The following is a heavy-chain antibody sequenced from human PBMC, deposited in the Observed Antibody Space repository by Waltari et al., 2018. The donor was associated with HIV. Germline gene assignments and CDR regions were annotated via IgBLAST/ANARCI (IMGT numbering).Heavy chain of an antibody. CDR1: GFMFDEYT. V-gene: IGHV3-43*01. Sequence: EVQLVESGGAVVQPGGSLRLSCAASGFMFDEYTMHWVRQVPGKGLEGVAIIRGDGATTYSADSGKGRFTMSRDNSKNSLYLQMNSLRTDDTALYFCAKEGGGGSTSPYYFDSWGQGTLVTVSS. D-gene: IGHD2-15*01. CDR3: AKEGGGGSTSPYYFDS. J-gene: IGHJ4*02. CDR2: IRGDGATT.